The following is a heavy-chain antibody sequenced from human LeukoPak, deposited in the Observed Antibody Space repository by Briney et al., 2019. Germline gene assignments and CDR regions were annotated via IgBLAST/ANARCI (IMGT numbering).Heavy chain of an antibody. Sequence: SETLSLTCTVSGGSISSYYWSWIRQPPGKGLEWIGYIYYGGSTNYNPSPKSRVTISVDASKNQFSLKLSSVTAADTAVYYCAVSRGGYYGSGSPYYFDYWGQGTLVTVSS. J-gene: IGHJ4*02. V-gene: IGHV4-59*01. CDR3: AVSRGGYYGSGSPYYFDY. D-gene: IGHD3-10*01. CDR2: IYYGGST. CDR1: GGSISSYY.